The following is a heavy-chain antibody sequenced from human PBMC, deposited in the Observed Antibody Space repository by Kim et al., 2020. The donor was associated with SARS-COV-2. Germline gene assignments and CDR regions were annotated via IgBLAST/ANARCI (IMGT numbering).Heavy chain of an antibody. V-gene: IGHV1-3*01. D-gene: IGHD3-16*01. Sequence: GKGKTIYSQKFQDRVTFTTDTSASTAYMELSFVRSEDSAVYYCLGGFYFDYWGQGTLVTVSS. CDR3: LGGFYFDY. CDR2: GKGKT. J-gene: IGHJ4*02.